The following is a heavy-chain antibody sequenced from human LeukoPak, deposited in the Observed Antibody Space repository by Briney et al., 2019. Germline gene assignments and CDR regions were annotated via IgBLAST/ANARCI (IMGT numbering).Heavy chain of an antibody. D-gene: IGHD3-22*01. CDR1: GFTVSSNY. J-gene: IGHJ4*02. V-gene: IGHV3-66*01. CDR3: ARGPAPDYYDSSGYGNY. CDR2: IYSGGST. Sequence: GSLRLSCAASGFTVSSNYMSWVRQAPGKGLEWVSVIYSGGSTYYADSVKGRFTISRDNSKNTLYLQMNSLRAEDTAVYYCARGPAPDYYDSSGYGNYWGQGTLVTVSS.